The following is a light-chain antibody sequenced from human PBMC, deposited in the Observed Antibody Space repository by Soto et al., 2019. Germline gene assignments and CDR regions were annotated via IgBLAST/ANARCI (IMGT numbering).Light chain of an antibody. Sequence: EIVLTQSPATLSLSAGERVTLSCRSSQSVDTMVAWHQQQVGRTPRLLIYETSSRATGVPARFSGSGSGTDFTLTISRLEPEDFAIYFCQVRSDWPPFKYTFGQGTKLEVK. CDR1: QSVDTM. V-gene: IGKV3-11*01. CDR2: ETS. CDR3: QVRSDWPPFKYT. J-gene: IGKJ2*01.